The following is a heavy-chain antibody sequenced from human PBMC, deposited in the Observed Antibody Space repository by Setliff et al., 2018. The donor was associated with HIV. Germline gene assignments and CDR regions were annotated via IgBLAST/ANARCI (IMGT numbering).Heavy chain of an antibody. V-gene: IGHV4-59*01. CDR2: IYCSGST. D-gene: IGHD3-16*02. Sequence: SETLSLTCTVSGGSISSYYWSWIRQPPGKGLEWIGYIYCSGSTNYNPSLKSRVTISVDTSKNQFSLKLSSVTAADTAVYYCARVEKYYDYVWGSYRPTNFDYWGQGTLVTVSS. CDR3: ARVEKYYDYVWGSYRPTNFDY. CDR1: GGSISSYY. J-gene: IGHJ4*02.